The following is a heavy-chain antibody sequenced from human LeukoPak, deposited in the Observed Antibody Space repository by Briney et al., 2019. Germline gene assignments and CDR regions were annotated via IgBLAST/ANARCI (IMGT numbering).Heavy chain of an antibody. D-gene: IGHD3-9*01. Sequence: ASVKVSCKASGYTFTGYYMHWVRQAPGQGLEWMGWINPNSGGTNYAQKFQGRVTMTRDTSISTAYMELSRLRSDDTAVYYCARDLYDILTGYSDYWGQGTLVTVSS. CDR1: GYTFTGYY. J-gene: IGHJ4*02. CDR3: ARDLYDILTGYSDY. V-gene: IGHV1-2*02. CDR2: INPNSGGT.